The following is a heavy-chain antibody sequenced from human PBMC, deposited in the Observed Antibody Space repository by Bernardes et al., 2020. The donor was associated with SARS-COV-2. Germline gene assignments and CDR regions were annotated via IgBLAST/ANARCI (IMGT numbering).Heavy chain of an antibody. CDR2: IYYSGSP. CDR1: GGSISSYY. V-gene: IGHV4-59*08. Sequence: SETLSLTCTVSGGSISSYYWSWIRQPPGKGLEWIGYIYYSGSPNYNPSLKSRVTISVDTSKNQFSLKLSSVTAADTAVYYCARQDIGAIFGVVITPAGMDVWGQGTTVTVSS. J-gene: IGHJ6*02. D-gene: IGHD3-3*01. CDR3: ARQDIGAIFGVVITPAGMDV.